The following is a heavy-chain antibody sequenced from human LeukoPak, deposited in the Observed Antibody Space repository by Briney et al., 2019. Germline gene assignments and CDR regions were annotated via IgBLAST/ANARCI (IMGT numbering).Heavy chain of an antibody. CDR2: IYYSGST. CDR1: GGSVSSGSYY. J-gene: IGHJ5*02. D-gene: IGHD3-22*01. Sequence: SETLSLTCTVSGGSVSSGSYYWSWIRQPPGKGLEWIGYIYYSGSTNYNPSLKSRVTISVDTSKNQFSLKLSSVTAADTAVYYCARDRLVVTYYCDSSGIGAHWFDPWGQGTLVTVSS. V-gene: IGHV4-61*01. CDR3: ARDRLVVTYYCDSSGIGAHWFDP.